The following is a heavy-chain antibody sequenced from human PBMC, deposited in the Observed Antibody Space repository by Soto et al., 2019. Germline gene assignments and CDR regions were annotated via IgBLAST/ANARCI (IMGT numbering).Heavy chain of an antibody. J-gene: IGHJ3*02. CDR1: GNSFTRYC. D-gene: IGHD2-21*02. Sequence: PAACLRIFCEGSGNSFTRYCIGWVLQIPGKGLECMRIIYPGDSDTRYSPSFQCQVTISADKSISTAYLQWRSLKASDTSMYYCARMAYCGGDSYNSAFDIWGQGTMVTVSS. CDR2: IYPGDSDT. V-gene: IGHV5-51*01. CDR3: ARMAYCGGDSYNSAFDI.